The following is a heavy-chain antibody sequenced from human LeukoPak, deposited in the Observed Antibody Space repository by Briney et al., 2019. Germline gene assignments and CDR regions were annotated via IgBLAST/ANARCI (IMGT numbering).Heavy chain of an antibody. V-gene: IGHV4-34*01. CDR3: SVVAAKNWFDP. J-gene: IGHJ5*02. CDR1: GGSFSGYY. D-gene: IGHD2-15*01. CDR2: INHSGST. Sequence: SETLSLTCAVYGGSFSGYYWSWIRQPPGKVLEWIGEINHSGSTNYNPSLKSRVTISVDTSKNQFSLKLSSVTAADTAVYYCSVVAAKNWFDPWGQGTLVTVPS.